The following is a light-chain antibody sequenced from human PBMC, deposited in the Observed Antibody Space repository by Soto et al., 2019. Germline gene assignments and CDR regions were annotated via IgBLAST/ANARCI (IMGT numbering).Light chain of an antibody. V-gene: IGKV3-20*01. CDR3: PQYGSSP. CDR1: QSVSSSY. CDR2: GAS. Sequence: EIVLTQSPGTLSLSPGERATLSCRASQSVSSSYLAWYQQNPGQAPRLLIYGASSRATGIPDRFSGSGSGTDFTLTISRLEREDFAVYYCPQYGSSPFGQGTRLEIK. J-gene: IGKJ5*01.